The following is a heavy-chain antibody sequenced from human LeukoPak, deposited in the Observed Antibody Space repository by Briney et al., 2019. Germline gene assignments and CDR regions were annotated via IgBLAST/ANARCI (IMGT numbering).Heavy chain of an antibody. Sequence: SETLSLTCTVSGGSISSYYWSWIRQPPGKGLEWVGYIYYSGSTNYNPSLKSRVTISVDTSKNQFSLKLSSVIAADTAVYYCAREQWGLVDYWGPGILVTVSS. CDR3: AREQWGLVDY. CDR1: GGSISSYY. J-gene: IGHJ4*02. CDR2: IYYSGST. D-gene: IGHD1-26*01. V-gene: IGHV4-59*01.